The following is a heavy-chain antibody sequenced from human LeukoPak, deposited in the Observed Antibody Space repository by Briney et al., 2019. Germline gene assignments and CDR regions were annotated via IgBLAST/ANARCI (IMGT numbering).Heavy chain of an antibody. V-gene: IGHV3-11*04. CDR3: ARDPRRYSIGWYSTT. D-gene: IGHD6-19*01. CDR2: ISSSGSTI. J-gene: IGHJ4*02. Sequence: PGGSLRLSCAASGFTFSDYYMSWIRQAPGKGLEWGSYISSSGSTIYYADSVKGRFTISRDNAKNSLYLQMNSLRAEDTAVYYCARDPRRYSIGWYSTTWGQGTLVTVSS. CDR1: GFTFSDYY.